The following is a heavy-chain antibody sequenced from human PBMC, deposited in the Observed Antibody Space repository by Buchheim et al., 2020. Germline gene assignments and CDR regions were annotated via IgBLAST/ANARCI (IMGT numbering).Heavy chain of an antibody. V-gene: IGHV1-2*06. CDR3: ARSYAPDPKYSSGDYNWFDP. D-gene: IGHD6-19*01. Sequence: QVQLVQSGAEVKKPGASVKVSCKASGYTFTGYYMHWVRQAPGQGLEWMGRINPNSGGTNYAQKFPGRVTMTRDPSISLASMELSRLRSDDTAVYYCARSYAPDPKYSSGDYNWFDPWGQGTL. CDR2: INPNSGGT. J-gene: IGHJ5*02. CDR1: GYTFTGYY.